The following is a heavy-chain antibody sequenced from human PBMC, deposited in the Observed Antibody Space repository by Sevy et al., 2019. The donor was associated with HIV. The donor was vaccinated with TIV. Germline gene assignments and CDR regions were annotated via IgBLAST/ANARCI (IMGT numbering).Heavy chain of an antibody. CDR3: ASKRNLGGPSDS. D-gene: IGHD3-16*01. CDR1: GYTFTTYG. V-gene: IGHV1-18*01. J-gene: IGHJ5*01. CDR2: INTYNGNT. Sequence: ASVKVSCKPSGYTFTTYGISWVRQAPGQGLEWMGWINTYNGNTNYAQKLQGRVTMTADTSTTTAYMELRSLRSDDTAVYYYASKRNLGGPSDSWGQGTLVTVSS.